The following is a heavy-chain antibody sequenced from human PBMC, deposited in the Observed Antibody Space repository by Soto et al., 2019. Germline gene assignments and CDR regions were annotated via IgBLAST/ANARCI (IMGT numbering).Heavy chain of an antibody. CDR3: ANRNDYGSGSYFPFDH. D-gene: IGHD3-10*01. CDR1: GFTFSSYG. J-gene: IGHJ4*02. V-gene: IGHV3-23*01. CDR2: ISGSGGST. Sequence: EVQLLESGGGLVQPGGSLRLSCAASGFTFSSYGMSWVRQAPGKGLEWVSSISGSGGSTYYADSVKGRFTISRDNSKNTLYLQMSSLIAEDTDVYYCANRNDYGSGSYFPFDHWGQGTLVTVSS.